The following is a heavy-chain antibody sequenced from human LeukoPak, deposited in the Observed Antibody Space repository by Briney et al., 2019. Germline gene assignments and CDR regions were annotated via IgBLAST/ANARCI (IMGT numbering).Heavy chain of an antibody. J-gene: IGHJ4*02. CDR2: INPNSGDT. V-gene: IGHV1-2*02. CDR3: ARFVQLWGSPIDY. D-gene: IGHD5-18*01. Sequence: ASVKVSCKASGYTFTGYYMHWVRQAPGQGLEWMGWINPNSGDTNYAQKFQGRVTMTRDTSISTAYMELSRLRSDDTAVYYCARFVQLWGSPIDYWGQGTLVTVSS. CDR1: GYTFTGYY.